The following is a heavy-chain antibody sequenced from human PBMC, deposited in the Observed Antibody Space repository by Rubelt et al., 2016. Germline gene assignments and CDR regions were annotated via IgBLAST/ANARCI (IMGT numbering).Heavy chain of an antibody. CDR1: GFSFSSYA. CDR2: ISSSSGFI. J-gene: IGHJ6*03. D-gene: IGHD2-21*01. CDR3: VGVMYMGPGRDA. V-gene: IGHV3-21*02. Sequence: EVQLVESGGGLVQPGGSLRLSCGASGFSFSSYAMYWVRQAPGKGLEWVSSISSSSGFISYADSLKGRFTISRDNAKNSLYLQMNGWTAEEAALYNGVGVMYMGPGRDAGGKGTAV.